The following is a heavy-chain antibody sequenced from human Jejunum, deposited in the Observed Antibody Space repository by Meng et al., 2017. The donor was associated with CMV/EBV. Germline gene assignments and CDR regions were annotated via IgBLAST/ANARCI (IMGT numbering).Heavy chain of an antibody. D-gene: IGHD1-1*01. J-gene: IGHJ3*02. V-gene: IGHV3-7*01. CDR3: ASGNDFNI. CDR1: GFPFSIHW. CDR2: IQPDGSEI. Sequence: RLSCADSGFPFSIHWMSWVRQPPGKGPGWVASIQPDGSEIQYVGSLRGRFTVSRDNARKSLYLQMNSLTAEDTAVYYCASGNDFNIWGQGTLVTVSS.